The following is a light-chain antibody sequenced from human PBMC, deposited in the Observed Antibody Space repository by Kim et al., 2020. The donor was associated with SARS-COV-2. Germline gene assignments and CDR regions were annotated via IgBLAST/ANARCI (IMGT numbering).Light chain of an antibody. J-gene: IGLJ3*02. CDR2: GKY. CDR3: NSRDSTGDHVL. Sequence: SSELTQDPAVSVALGRTVRLTCQGDSLRNYYVTWYQQRPGQAPTLVLYGKYDRPSGVSDRFSGSASGNTASLTITGAQAEDEADYYCNSRDSTGDHVLFGGGTQLTVL. V-gene: IGLV3-19*01. CDR1: SLRNYY.